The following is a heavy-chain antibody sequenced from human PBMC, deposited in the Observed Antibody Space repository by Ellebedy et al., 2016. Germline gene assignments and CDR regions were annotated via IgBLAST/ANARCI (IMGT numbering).Heavy chain of an antibody. CDR3: AKGLLTYGSGTCD. D-gene: IGHD3-10*01. CDR2: ISGSGGST. CDR1: GFTFSSYA. J-gene: IGHJ4*02. Sequence: GESLKISXAASGFTFSSYAMSWVRQAPGKGLEWVSAISGSGGSTYYADSVKGRFTISRDNSKNTLYLQMNSLRAEDTAVYYCAKGLLTYGSGTCDWGQGTLVTVSS. V-gene: IGHV3-23*01.